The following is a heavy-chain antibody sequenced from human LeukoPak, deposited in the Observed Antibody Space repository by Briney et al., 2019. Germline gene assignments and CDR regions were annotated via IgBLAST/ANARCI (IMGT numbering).Heavy chain of an antibody. CDR2: ISGSGGST. CDR3: AKVPDYYDSSGYYYAYYFDY. CDR1: GFTSSSYA. J-gene: IGHJ4*02. Sequence: GGSLRLSCAASGFTSSSYAMSWVRQAPGKGLEWVSAISGSGGSTYYADSVKGRFTISRDNSKNTLYLQMNSLRAEDTAVYYCAKVPDYYDSSGYYYAYYFDYWGQGTLVTVSS. V-gene: IGHV3-23*01. D-gene: IGHD3-22*01.